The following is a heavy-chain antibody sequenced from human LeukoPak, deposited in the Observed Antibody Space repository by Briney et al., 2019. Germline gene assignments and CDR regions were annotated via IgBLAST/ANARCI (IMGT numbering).Heavy chain of an antibody. J-gene: IGHJ6*03. Sequence: SETLSLTCTVSGGSISSYYWSWIRQPPGKGLEWIGYIYYSGSTNYNPSLKSRVTISVDTSKNQFSLRLSSVTAADTAVYYCARVRGSSGSYEYYHYMDVWGKGTTVTISS. V-gene: IGHV4-59*01. CDR3: ARVRGSSGSYEYYHYMDV. CDR1: GGSISSYY. CDR2: IYYSGST. D-gene: IGHD1-26*01.